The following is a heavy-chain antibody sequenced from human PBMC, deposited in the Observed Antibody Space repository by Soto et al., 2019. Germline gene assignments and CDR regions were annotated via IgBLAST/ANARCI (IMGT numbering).Heavy chain of an antibody. J-gene: IGHJ4*02. Sequence: GASVKVSCKTSGYTYNRYGITWVRQAPGRGLELLGWISCYNHDTIYAQKVQGRLSMATDTSTSTAYMELRSLTSDDTAVYYCARDVGYGLIDYWGQGTLVTVSS. CDR3: ARDVGYGLIDY. D-gene: IGHD5-18*01. CDR2: ISCYNHDT. V-gene: IGHV1-18*01. CDR1: GYTYNRYG.